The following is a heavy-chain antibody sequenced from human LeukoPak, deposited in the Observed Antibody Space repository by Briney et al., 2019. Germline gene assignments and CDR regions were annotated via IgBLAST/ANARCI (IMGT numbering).Heavy chain of an antibody. Sequence: PGGSLRLSCAASGFTFSRYGMHWVRQAPGKGLEWVAFIRYDGSNKYYADSVKGRFTISRDNSKNTLYLQMNSLRAEDTAVYYCAKGVYCGGDCYSDDAFDIWGQGTMVTVSS. J-gene: IGHJ3*02. V-gene: IGHV3-30*02. CDR1: GFTFSRYG. CDR3: AKGVYCGGDCYSDDAFDI. CDR2: IRYDGSNK. D-gene: IGHD2-21*01.